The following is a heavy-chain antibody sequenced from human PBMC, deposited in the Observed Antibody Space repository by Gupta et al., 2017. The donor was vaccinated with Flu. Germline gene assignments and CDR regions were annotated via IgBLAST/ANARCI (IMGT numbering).Heavy chain of an antibody. CDR3: AKSPSRSHYGLDV. CDR2: MRGSGGST. J-gene: IGHJ6*02. V-gene: IGHV3-23*01. D-gene: IGHD3-10*01. CDR1: GFRFSMFA. Sequence: EVQLLDSGGGSVQPGGSLRLSCAASGFRFSMFAMTWVRQAPGKGLEWVSSMRGSGGSTYYADSVKGRFTMSRDNSKNTVYLQMNRLRVEDTAVYYCAKSPSRSHYGLDVWGQGTTVTVSS.